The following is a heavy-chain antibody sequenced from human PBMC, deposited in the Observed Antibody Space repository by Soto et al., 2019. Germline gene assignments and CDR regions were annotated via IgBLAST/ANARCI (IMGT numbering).Heavy chain of an antibody. V-gene: IGHV4-59*01. Sequence: QVQLQESGPGLVKPSETLSLTCTVSGGSISSYYWSWIRQPPGKGLEWIGYIYYSGSTNYTPSLKSRVTISVDTSKNQFSLKLSSVTAADTAVYYCATSWGYDFGSGNDYYYYYMDVWGKGTTVTVSS. CDR1: GGSISSYY. J-gene: IGHJ6*03. D-gene: IGHD3-3*01. CDR2: IYYSGST. CDR3: ATSWGYDFGSGNDYYYYYMDV.